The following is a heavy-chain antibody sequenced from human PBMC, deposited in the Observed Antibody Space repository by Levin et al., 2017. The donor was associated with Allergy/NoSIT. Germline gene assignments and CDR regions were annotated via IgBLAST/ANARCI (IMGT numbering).Heavy chain of an antibody. CDR2: IYWDDDK. CDR1: GFSLSTSGVG. Sequence: SGPTLVKPTQTLTLTCTFSGFSLSTSGVGVGWIRQPPGKALEWLALIYWDDDKRYSPSLKSRLTITKDTSKNQVVLTMTNMDPVDTATYYCAHSGILWFGELLPSAYFDYWGQGTLVTVSS. CDR3: AHSGILWFGELLPSAYFDY. V-gene: IGHV2-5*02. J-gene: IGHJ4*02. D-gene: IGHD3-10*01.